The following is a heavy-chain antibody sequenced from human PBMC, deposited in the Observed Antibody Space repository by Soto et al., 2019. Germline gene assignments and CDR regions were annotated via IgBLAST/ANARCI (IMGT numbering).Heavy chain of an antibody. D-gene: IGHD3-16*01. CDR1: GTIFISYT. Sequence: VQLVQSGAEVKKPGSSVRVSCKASGTIFISYTISWVRQAPGQGLEWMGRIIPILGETNSAQKFQGRVTLTAGKSTNTADMQLNSLRLEATAVYYCARGLGGRMDDWGQGTTVTV. J-gene: IGHJ6*02. CDR3: ARGLGGRMDD. CDR2: IIPILGET. V-gene: IGHV1-69*02.